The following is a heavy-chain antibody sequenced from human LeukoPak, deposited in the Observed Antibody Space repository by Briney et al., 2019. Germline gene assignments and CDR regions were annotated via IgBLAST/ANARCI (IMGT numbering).Heavy chain of an antibody. Sequence: GGSLRLSCSASGFTFSSYAMHWVRQAPGKGLEYVSAISSNRCSTYYADSVKGRFTISRDNSKNTLYLQMSSLRAEDTAVYYCVKGSAVPDAYYYYGMDVWGKGTTVTVSS. CDR3: VKGSAVPDAYYYYGMDV. D-gene: IGHD3-3*01. CDR1: GFTFSSYA. V-gene: IGHV3-64D*06. J-gene: IGHJ6*04. CDR2: ISSNRCST.